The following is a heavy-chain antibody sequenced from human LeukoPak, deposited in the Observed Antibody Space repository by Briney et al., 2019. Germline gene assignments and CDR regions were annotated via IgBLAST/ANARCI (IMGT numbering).Heavy chain of an antibody. V-gene: IGHV3-30*03. Sequence: GRSLRLSCAASGFTFSSYGMHWVRQAPGKGLEWVAVISYDGSKKFYADSVKGRFTISRDNSKNTLYLQMNSLRAEDTAVYYCAPDLRGAAWSLDYWGQGTLVTVSS. D-gene: IGHD2-15*01. J-gene: IGHJ4*02. CDR3: APDLRGAAWSLDY. CDR2: ISYDGSKK. CDR1: GFTFSSYG.